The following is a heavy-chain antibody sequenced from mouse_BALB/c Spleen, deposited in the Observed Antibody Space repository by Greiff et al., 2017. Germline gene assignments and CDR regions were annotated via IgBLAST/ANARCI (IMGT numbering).Heavy chain of an antibody. CDR2: IWGGGST. CDR1: GFSLTDYG. CDR3: ATHLDYGNYDYYAMDY. Sequence: GKLMESGPGLVAPSQSLSITCTVSGFSLTDYGVSWIRQPPGKGLEWLGVIWGGGSTYYNSALKSRLSISKDNSKSQVFLKMNSLQTDDTAMYYCATHLDYGNYDYYAMDYWGQGTSVTVSS. V-gene: IGHV2-6-5*01. D-gene: IGHD2-1*01. J-gene: IGHJ4*01.